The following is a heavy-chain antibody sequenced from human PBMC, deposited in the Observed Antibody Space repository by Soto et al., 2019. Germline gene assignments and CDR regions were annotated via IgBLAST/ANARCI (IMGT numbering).Heavy chain of an antibody. J-gene: IGHJ4*02. D-gene: IGHD2-8*02. Sequence: QLQLQESGPGLVKPSQTLSLACTVSGGSFSSGGYYWSWIRQLPGKGLEWIGYIYYSGSTYYNPSITSRFTISIDTSKNQCTLKLSSVTAAGTAVYYCARATSFSGHHGYWGQGTLVTVSS. V-gene: IGHV4-31*03. CDR1: GGSFSSGGYY. CDR2: IYYSGST. CDR3: ARATSFSGHHGY.